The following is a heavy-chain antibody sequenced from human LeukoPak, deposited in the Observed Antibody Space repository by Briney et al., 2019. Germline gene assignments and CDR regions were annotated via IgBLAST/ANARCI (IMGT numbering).Heavy chain of an antibody. J-gene: IGHJ4*02. CDR1: GYAFTNYV. CDR2: ISPYNGNT. V-gene: IGHV1-18*01. Sequence: ASVKVSCKASGYAFTNYVISWVRQAPGQGLEWMGWISPYNGNTDYAEKLQDRVTMTADTSTSTVYMELQSLGSDDTAVYYCARELPVWGSYRYFGYWGQGTVVTVSS. D-gene: IGHD3-16*02. CDR3: ARELPVWGSYRYFGY.